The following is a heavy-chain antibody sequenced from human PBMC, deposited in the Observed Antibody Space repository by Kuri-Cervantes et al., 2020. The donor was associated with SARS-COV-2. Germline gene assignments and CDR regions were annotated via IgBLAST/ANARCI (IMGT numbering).Heavy chain of an antibody. CDR2: INSNGGSI. Sequence: GESLKISCSASGLSFGNSVMHWVRQAPGKGLQYVSSINSNGGSIYHTDSVKGRFAISRDNSKNTLYLQMSSLRAEDTAVYYCVQQIAVVGYYFDFWGQGTLVTVSS. V-gene: IGHV3-64D*06. CDR3: VQQIAVVGYYFDF. CDR1: GLSFGNSV. D-gene: IGHD2-2*01. J-gene: IGHJ4*02.